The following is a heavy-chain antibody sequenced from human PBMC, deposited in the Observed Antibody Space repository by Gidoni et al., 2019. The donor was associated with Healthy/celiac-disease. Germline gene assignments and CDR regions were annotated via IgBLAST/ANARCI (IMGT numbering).Heavy chain of an antibody. J-gene: IGHJ4*02. CDR1: GFTFSSYG. D-gene: IGHD3-22*01. CDR3: AKDSSGSMIVVVITPDY. Sequence: QVQLVESGGGVVQPGRSLRLSCAASGFTFSSYGMHWVRQAPGKGLEWVAVISYDGSNKYYADSVKGRFTISRDNSKNTLYLQMNSLRAEDTAVYYCAKDSSGSMIVVVITPDYWGQGTLVTVSS. V-gene: IGHV3-30*18. CDR2: ISYDGSNK.